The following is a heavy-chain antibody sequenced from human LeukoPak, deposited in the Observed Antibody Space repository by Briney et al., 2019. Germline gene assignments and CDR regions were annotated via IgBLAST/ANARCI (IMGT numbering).Heavy chain of an antibody. CDR1: GDSISSSSYY. CDR2: IYYSGTT. Sequence: SETLSLTCTVSGDSISSSSYYWGWIRQPPGKGLEWIGSIYYSGTTYYNPSLKSRVTISVDTSKNQFSLKLSSVTAADTAVYYCARLGLGSSRDYWGQGTLVTVSS. J-gene: IGHJ4*02. CDR3: ARLGLGSSRDY. D-gene: IGHD6-6*01. V-gene: IGHV4-39*01.